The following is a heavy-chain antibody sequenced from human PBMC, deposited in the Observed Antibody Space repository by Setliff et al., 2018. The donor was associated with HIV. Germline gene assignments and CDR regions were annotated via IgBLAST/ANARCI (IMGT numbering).Heavy chain of an antibody. Sequence: PSETLSLTCTVSGGSISGYYWTWIRQPPGKGLEWIGDIYYSGSTYSNPSLKSRVTMSVDTSKNQFSLKLNSVTAADTAVYYCARAISPQYYGSSGYYLAWGQGTLVTVSS. CDR1: GGSISGYY. CDR2: IYYSGST. V-gene: IGHV4-59*04. J-gene: IGHJ5*02. CDR3: ARAISPQYYGSSGYYLA. D-gene: IGHD3-22*01.